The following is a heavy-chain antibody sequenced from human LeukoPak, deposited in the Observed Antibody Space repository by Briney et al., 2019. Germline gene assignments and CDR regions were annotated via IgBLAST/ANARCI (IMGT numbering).Heavy chain of an antibody. D-gene: IGHD2-2*01. J-gene: IGHJ4*02. CDR2: ISSSSSYI. V-gene: IGHV3-21*01. Sequence: GGSLRLSCAASGFTFSSYSMNWVRQAPGKGLEWVSSISSSSSYIYYADSVKGRFTISRDNAKNSLDLQMNSLRAEDTAVYYCAREPPYCSSTSCSNSGGFDYWGQGTLVTVSS. CDR3: AREPPYCSSTSCSNSGGFDY. CDR1: GFTFSSYS.